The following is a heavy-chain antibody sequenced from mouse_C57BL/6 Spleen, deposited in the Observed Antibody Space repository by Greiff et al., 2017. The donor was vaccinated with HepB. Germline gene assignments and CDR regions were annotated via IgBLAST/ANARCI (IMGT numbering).Heavy chain of an antibody. CDR2: INPGSGGT. J-gene: IGHJ2*01. D-gene: IGHD2-2*01. Sequence: QVQLKESGAELVRPGTSVKVSCKASGYAFTNYLIEWVKQRPGQGLEWIGVINPGSGGTNYNEKFKGKATLTADKSSSTAYMQLSSLTSEDSAVYFCARMSYGYDAYYFDYWGQGTTLTVSS. CDR1: GYAFTNYL. CDR3: ARMSYGYDAYYFDY. V-gene: IGHV1-54*01.